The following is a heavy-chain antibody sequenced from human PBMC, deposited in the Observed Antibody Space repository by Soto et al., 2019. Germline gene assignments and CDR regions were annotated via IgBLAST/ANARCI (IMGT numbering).Heavy chain of an antibody. V-gene: IGHV1-46*01. J-gene: IGHJ4*02. CDR3: ARGLTSGDY. Sequence: QVQLVQSGAEVKNPGASVKLSCTASGYTFTSFYIHWVRQAPGQGLEWMAIINPNGGSTNYAQTLQGRVTRTRDTSTNTVYIELSSLGSEDTAVYYCARGLTSGDYWGQGTLVTVSS. D-gene: IGHD7-27*01. CDR1: GYTFTSFY. CDR2: INPNGGST.